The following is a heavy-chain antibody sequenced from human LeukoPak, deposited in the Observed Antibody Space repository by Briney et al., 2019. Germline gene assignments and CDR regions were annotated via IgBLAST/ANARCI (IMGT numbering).Heavy chain of an antibody. V-gene: IGHV3-21*04. CDR3: AKGQKGGSYYVDY. Sequence: GGSLRLSCAASGFTFSSYSMNWVRQAPGKGLEWVSSISSSSSYIYYADSVKGRFTISRDNAKNSLYLQMNSLRAEDTAVYYCAKGQKGGSYYVDYWGQGTLVTVSS. J-gene: IGHJ4*02. CDR1: GFTFSSYS. CDR2: ISSSSSYI. D-gene: IGHD1-26*01.